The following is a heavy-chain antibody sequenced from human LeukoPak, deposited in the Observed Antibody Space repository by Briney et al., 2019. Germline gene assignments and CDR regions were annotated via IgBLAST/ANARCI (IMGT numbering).Heavy chain of an antibody. CDR3: ARGIQLWTPLYYYYMDV. CDR1: GFTFSSYW. CDR2: IKQDGSEK. V-gene: IGHV3-7*01. D-gene: IGHD5-18*01. Sequence: GGSLRLSCAASGFTFSSYWMSWVRQAPGKGLEWVANIKQDGSEKYYVDSVKGRFTISRDNAKNSLYLQMNSLRTEDTAVYYCARGIQLWTPLYYYYMDVWGKGTTVTVSS. J-gene: IGHJ6*03.